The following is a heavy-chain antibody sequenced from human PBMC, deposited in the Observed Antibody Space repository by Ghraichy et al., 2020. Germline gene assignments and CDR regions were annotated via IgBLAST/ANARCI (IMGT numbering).Heavy chain of an antibody. Sequence: SLRLSCAASGFTFSSYAMSWVRQAPGKGLEWVSAISGSGGSTYYADSVKGRFTISRDNSKNTLYLQMNSLRAEDTAVYYCAKASYSSSWYEGGYGYYYYGMDVWGQGTTVTVSS. D-gene: IGHD6-13*01. CDR3: AKASYSSSWYEGGYGYYYYGMDV. J-gene: IGHJ6*02. CDR2: ISGSGGST. CDR1: GFTFSSYA. V-gene: IGHV3-23*01.